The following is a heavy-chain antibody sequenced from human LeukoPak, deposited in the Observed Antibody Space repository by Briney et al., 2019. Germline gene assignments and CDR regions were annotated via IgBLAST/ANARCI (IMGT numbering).Heavy chain of an antibody. Sequence: GGSLRLSCAASGFTFSSYSMNWVRQAPGKGLEWVGRIRNKPKSYTTDYAASVKGRFTISRDDSKNSLYLQMNSLKTEDTAVYYCARDSAGDYWGQGTLVTVSS. CDR3: ARDSAGDY. D-gene: IGHD3-10*01. V-gene: IGHV3-72*01. J-gene: IGHJ4*02. CDR1: GFTFSSYS. CDR2: IRNKPKSYTT.